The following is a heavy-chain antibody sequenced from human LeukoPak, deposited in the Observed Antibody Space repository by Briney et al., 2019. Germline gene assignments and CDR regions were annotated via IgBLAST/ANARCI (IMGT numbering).Heavy chain of an antibody. CDR2: VYYTGST. CDR1: GDSISSSSYF. Sequence: PSETLSLTCTVSGDSISSSSYFWGWIRQPPGKGLEWIGSVYYTGSTYYNPSLKSRVTIFVDTSKNQFSLKLSSVTAADTAVYYCASFGDLVGASYYFDYWGQGTLVTVSS. D-gene: IGHD1-26*01. V-gene: IGHV4-39*01. J-gene: IGHJ4*02. CDR3: ASFGDLVGASYYFDY.